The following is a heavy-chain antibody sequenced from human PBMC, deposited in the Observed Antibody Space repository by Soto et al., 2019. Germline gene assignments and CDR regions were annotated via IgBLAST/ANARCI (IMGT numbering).Heavy chain of an antibody. CDR1: GYTFTSYD. CDR2: MNPNSGNT. D-gene: IGHD6-6*01. J-gene: IGHJ4*02. CDR3: ARGRRYSRSADGPLGY. Sequence: QVQLVQSGAEVKKPGASVKVSCKASGYTFTSYDINWVRQATGQGLEWMGWMNPNSGNTGYAQKFQGRVTMTRNTSISKADMELSSLRFEDTAVYYCARGRRYSRSADGPLGYWGQGTLVTVAS. V-gene: IGHV1-8*01.